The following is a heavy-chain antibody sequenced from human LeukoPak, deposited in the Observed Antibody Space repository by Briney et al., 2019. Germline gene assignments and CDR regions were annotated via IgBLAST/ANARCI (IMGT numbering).Heavy chain of an antibody. CDR1: GFTFSSYA. V-gene: IGHV3-30-3*01. J-gene: IGHJ4*02. CDR3: ARDGSRDGYNLDPYYFDY. D-gene: IGHD5-24*01. Sequence: GGSLRLSCAASGFTFSSYAMHWVRQAPGKGLEWVAVISYDGSNKYYADSVKGRFTISRDNSKNTLYLQMNSLRAEDTAVYYCARDGSRDGYNLDPYYFDYWGQGTLVTVSS. CDR2: ISYDGSNK.